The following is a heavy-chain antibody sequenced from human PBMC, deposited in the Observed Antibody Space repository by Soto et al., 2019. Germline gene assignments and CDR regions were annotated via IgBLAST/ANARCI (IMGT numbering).Heavy chain of an antibody. CDR1: GFTFSSYA. V-gene: IGHV3-30-3*01. D-gene: IGHD3-22*01. CDR2: ISYDGSNK. CDR3: ARDSDSSGSFGAFDI. J-gene: IGHJ3*02. Sequence: GGSLRLSCAASGFTFSSYAMHWVRQAPGKGREWGAVISYDGSNKYYADSVQGRFTISRDNSKNTLYLQMNSLRAEDTAVYFCARDSDSSGSFGAFDIWGQGTMVTVSS.